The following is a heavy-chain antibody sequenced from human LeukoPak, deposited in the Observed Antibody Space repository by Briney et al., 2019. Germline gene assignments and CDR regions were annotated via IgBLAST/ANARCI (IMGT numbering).Heavy chain of an antibody. V-gene: IGHV4-38-2*02. J-gene: IGHJ4*02. CDR2: IYHSGST. D-gene: IGHD6-13*01. CDR1: GYSMSSGYY. CDR3: AREAPPGHSSSWYN. Sequence: SETLSLTCTVSGYSMSSGYYWGWTRQPPGKGLEWIGSIYHSGSTYYNPSLKSRVTISVDMSKKQFSLKMSSVTAADTAVYYCAREAPPGHSSSWYNWGQGTLVTVSS.